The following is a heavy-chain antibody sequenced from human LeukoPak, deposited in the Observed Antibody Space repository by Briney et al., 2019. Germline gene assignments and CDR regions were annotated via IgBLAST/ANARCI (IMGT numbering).Heavy chain of an antibody. CDR3: STDPRLLIY. CDR2: ISSSSSYI. D-gene: IGHD2-8*01. J-gene: IGHJ4*01. V-gene: IGHV3-21*04. CDR1: GFTFSSYE. Sequence: GGSLRLSCEASGFTFSSYEMNWVRQAPGKGLEWVSSISSSSSYIYYADSVKGRFTISRDNAKNSLYLQMNSLRPEDTALYYCSTDPRLLIYWGHGTLVTVSS.